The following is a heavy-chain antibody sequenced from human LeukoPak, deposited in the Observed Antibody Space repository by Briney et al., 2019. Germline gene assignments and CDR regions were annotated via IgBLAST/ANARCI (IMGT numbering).Heavy chain of an antibody. CDR3: AGSDYYYYYMDV. CDR2: INPNSGDT. V-gene: IGHV1-2*02. J-gene: IGHJ6*03. Sequence: GASVKVSCKASGYIFTCYYMHWVRQAPGQGLEWMAWINPNSGDTNYAQKFQGRVTMTRDTSIRTAYMELSRLRSDDTAVYYCAGSDYYYYYMDVWGKGTTVTVSS. CDR1: GYIFTCYY.